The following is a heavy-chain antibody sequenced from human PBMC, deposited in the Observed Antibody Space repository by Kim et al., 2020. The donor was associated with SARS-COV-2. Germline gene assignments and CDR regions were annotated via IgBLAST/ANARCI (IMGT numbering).Heavy chain of an antibody. CDR3: ARAGNTILGRRNWFDP. D-gene: IGHD3-3*01. J-gene: IGHJ5*02. CDR2: ISYDGSNK. Sequence: GGSLRLSCAASGFTFSSYAMHWVRQAPGKGLEWVAVISYDGSNKYYADSVKGRFTISRDNSKNTLYLQMNSLRAEDTAVYYCARAGNTILGRRNWFDPWG. CDR1: GFTFSSYA. V-gene: IGHV3-30-3*01.